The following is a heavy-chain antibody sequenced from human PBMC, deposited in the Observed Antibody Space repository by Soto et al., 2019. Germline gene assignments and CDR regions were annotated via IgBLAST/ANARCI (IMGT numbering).Heavy chain of an antibody. CDR1: GGSISSYY. J-gene: IGHJ4*02. CDR3: ARHVPYSSGWSNFDY. V-gene: IGHV4-59*08. D-gene: IGHD6-19*01. CDR2: IYYSGST. Sequence: QVQLQESGPGLVKPSETLSLTCTVSGGSISSYYWSWIRQPPGKGLEWIGYIYYSGSTNYNPSLKSRVTISVDTSKNQFSLKLSSVTAADTAVYYCARHVPYSSGWSNFDYWGQGTLVTVSS.